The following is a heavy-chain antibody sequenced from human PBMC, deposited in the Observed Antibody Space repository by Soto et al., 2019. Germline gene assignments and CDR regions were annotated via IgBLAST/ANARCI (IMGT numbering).Heavy chain of an antibody. CDR3: AKDQSNYYFDY. Sequence: EVQLVESGGGLVQPGRSLRLSCAASGFTFDDYAMHWVRQAPGKGLEWVSGIRWNSGSIGYADSVKGRFTISRDNAKNSLYLQMNSLRAEDTALYYCAKDQSNYYFDYWGQGTLVSDSS. D-gene: IGHD2-8*01. CDR1: GFTFDDYA. J-gene: IGHJ4*02. CDR2: IRWNSGSI. V-gene: IGHV3-9*01.